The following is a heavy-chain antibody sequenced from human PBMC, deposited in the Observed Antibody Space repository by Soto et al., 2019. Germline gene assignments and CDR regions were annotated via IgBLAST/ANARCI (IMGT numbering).Heavy chain of an antibody. D-gene: IGHD2-15*01. J-gene: IGHJ6*02. CDR1: GGTFSNYA. Sequence: ASVKVSCKASGGTFSNYAISWVRQAPGQGLEWMGGIIPIFDTADYAQKFQGRVTITADKSTSTAYMELSSLRSEDTAVYYCARAPGYCSGGRCTNGHYYYGMDVWGQGTTVTVSS. CDR2: IIPIFDTA. V-gene: IGHV1-69*06. CDR3: ARAPGYCSGGRCTNGHYYYGMDV.